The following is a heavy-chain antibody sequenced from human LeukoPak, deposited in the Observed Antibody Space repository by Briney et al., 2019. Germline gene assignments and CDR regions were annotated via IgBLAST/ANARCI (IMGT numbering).Heavy chain of an antibody. Sequence: DSVKVSCKASGYTFTGYYMHWVRQAPGQGLEWMGRINPNSGGTNYAQKFQGRVTMTRDTSISTAYMELSRLRSDDTAVYYCARVYYDGSGSSRGGFGYWGQGTLFTVSS. V-gene: IGHV1-2*06. J-gene: IGHJ4*02. CDR3: ARVYYDGSGSSRGGFGY. D-gene: IGHD3-10*01. CDR2: INPNSGGT. CDR1: GYTFTGYY.